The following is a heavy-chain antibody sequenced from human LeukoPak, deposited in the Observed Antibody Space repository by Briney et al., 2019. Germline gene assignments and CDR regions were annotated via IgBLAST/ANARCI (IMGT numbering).Heavy chain of an antibody. CDR2: INPNSGGT. D-gene: IGHD2-15*01. CDR3: ARLTRYSPLPDY. CDR1: GYIFSDYY. V-gene: IGHV1-2*02. Sequence: GASVKVSCKASGYIFSDYYMHWVRQAPGQGLEWMGWINPNSGGTNYAQKFQGRVTMTRDTSISTAYMELSRLRSDDTAVYYCARLTRYSPLPDYWGQGTLVTVSS. J-gene: IGHJ4*02.